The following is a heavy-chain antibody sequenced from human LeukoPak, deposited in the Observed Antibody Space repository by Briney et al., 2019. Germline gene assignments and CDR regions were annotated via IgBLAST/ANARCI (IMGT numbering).Heavy chain of an antibody. CDR3: ARAYSSWYDAFDI. CDR2: IYYSGST. V-gene: IGHV4-39*07. D-gene: IGHD6-13*01. Sequence: SETLSLTCTVSGGSISSSSYYWGWIRQPPGKGLEWIGSIYYSGSTYYNPSLKSRVTISVDTSKNQFSLKLSSVTAADTAVYYCARAYSSWYDAFDIWGQGTMVTVSS. J-gene: IGHJ3*02. CDR1: GGSISSSSYY.